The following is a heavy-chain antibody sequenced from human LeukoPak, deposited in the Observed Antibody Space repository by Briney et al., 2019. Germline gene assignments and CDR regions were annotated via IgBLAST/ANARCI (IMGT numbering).Heavy chain of an antibody. D-gene: IGHD7-27*01. Sequence: SQTLSLTCAITGDSVSSNNAAWNWIRQSPSRGLEWLGRTYHRSKWYNDYAVSVKSRIIINSDTSKNQFSLQLNSMTPEDTAVYYCARDPITGDRFDYWGQGTLVTVSS. J-gene: IGHJ4*02. V-gene: IGHV6-1*01. CDR3: ARDPITGDRFDY. CDR1: GDSVSSNNAA. CDR2: TYHRSKWYN.